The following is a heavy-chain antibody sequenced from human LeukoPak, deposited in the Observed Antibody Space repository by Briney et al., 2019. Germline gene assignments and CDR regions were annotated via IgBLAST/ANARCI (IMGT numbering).Heavy chain of an antibody. Sequence: GGSLRLSCAASGFTVSNYWMHWVRQAPGKGLEWVAVISYDGRNIHYPDSVKGRFTISRDISTDTLWLQMDSLRTEDTAVYYCAKGPLRGTAAAIDYWGQGTLVTVSS. V-gene: IGHV3-30*18. CDR2: ISYDGRNI. D-gene: IGHD2-2*01. CDR1: GFTVSNYW. CDR3: AKGPLRGTAAAIDY. J-gene: IGHJ4*02.